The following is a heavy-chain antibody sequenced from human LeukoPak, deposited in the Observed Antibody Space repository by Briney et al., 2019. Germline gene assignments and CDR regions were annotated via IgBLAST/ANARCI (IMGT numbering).Heavy chain of an antibody. CDR3: ARGPSGYYGMDV. D-gene: IGHD3-10*01. V-gene: IGHV4-4*07. J-gene: IGHJ6*02. CDR2: ISTSGST. Sequence: SETLSLTCAVSGGSMSSYYWSWIRQFAGKGLEGIGRISTSGSTSYNPSLKSRVTMSVDTSKNQFSLILTSVTAADTAVYYCARGPSGYYGMDVWGQGTTVTVSS. CDR1: GGSMSSYY.